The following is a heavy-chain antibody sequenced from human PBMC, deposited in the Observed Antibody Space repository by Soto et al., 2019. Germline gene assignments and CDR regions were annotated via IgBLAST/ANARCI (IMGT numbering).Heavy chain of an antibody. CDR3: ARVGTTVTTGFDP. CDR1: GGSISSCDYY. V-gene: IGHV4-30-4*01. CDR2: IYYSGST. Sequence: QVQLQESGPGLVKPSQTLSLTCTVSGGSISSCDYYWSWIRQPPGKGLEWIGYIYYSGSTYYNPSLKSRVTISVDTSKNQFSLKLSSVTAADTAVYYCARVGTTVTTGFDPWGQGTLVTVSS. D-gene: IGHD4-4*01. J-gene: IGHJ5*02.